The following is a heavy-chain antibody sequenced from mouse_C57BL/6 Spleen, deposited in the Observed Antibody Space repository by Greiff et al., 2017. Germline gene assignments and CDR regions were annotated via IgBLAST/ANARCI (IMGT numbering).Heavy chain of an antibody. CDR3: ARAREGLRPLFDY. CDR1: GYSITSGYY. V-gene: IGHV3-6*01. CDR2: ISYDGSN. D-gene: IGHD2-4*01. Sequence: EVKLMESGPGLVKPSQSLSLTCSVTGYSITSGYYWNWIRQFPGNKLEWMGYISYDGSNNYNPSLKNRISITRDTSKNQFFLKLNSVTTEDTATYYCARAREGLRPLFDYWGQGTTLTVSS. J-gene: IGHJ2*01.